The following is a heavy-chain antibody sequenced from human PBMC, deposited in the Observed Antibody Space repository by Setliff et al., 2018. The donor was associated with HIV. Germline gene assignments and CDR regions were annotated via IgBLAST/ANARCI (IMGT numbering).Heavy chain of an antibody. CDR2: IYTSGST. D-gene: IGHD1-26*01. V-gene: IGHV4-61*02. Sequence: SETLSLTCTVSGASISSDDYFWTWIRQPAGKGLEWIGRIYTSGSTDYNPSLKSRLTISVDTSKNQFSLKMIAVTAADAAVYYCALLEVPLIVGTPPPIWGQGTLVTVSS. J-gene: IGHJ4*02. CDR1: GASISSDDYF. CDR3: ALLEVPLIVGTPPPI.